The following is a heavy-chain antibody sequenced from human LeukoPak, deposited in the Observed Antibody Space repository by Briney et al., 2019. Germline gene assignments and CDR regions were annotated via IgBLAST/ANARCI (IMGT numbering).Heavy chain of an antibody. D-gene: IGHD3-16*01. CDR1: GGSISSGSYY. CDR3: ARHGGPARRRVLGAFDI. J-gene: IGHJ3*02. V-gene: IGHV4-61*02. CDR2: IYTSGST. Sequence: SQTLSLTCTVSGGSISSGSYYWSWIRQPAGKGLEWIGRIYTSGSTNYNPSLKSRVTISVDTSKNQFSLKLSSVTAADTAVYYCARHGGPARRRVLGAFDIWGQGTMVTVSS.